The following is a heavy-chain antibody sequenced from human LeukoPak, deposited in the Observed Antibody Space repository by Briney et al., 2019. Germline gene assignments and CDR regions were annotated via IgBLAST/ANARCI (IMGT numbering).Heavy chain of an antibody. D-gene: IGHD6-6*01. J-gene: IGHJ4*02. CDR3: ARGLRQLVRSWHY. CDR2: INHRGST. Sequence: SETLSLTCAVYGGSFSGYYWSWIRQPPGKGLEWIGEINHRGSTNYNPSLKSRVTISVDTSKNQFSLKLGSVTAADTAVYYCARGLRQLVRSWHYWGQGTLVTVSS. CDR1: GGSFSGYY. V-gene: IGHV4-34*01.